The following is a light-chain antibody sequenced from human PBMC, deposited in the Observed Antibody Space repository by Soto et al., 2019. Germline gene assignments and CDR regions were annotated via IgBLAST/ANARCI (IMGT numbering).Light chain of an antibody. CDR3: SSYTSSSTWV. J-gene: IGLJ3*02. Sequence: QSALTQPASVSGSPGQSITISCTGTSSDVGGYNYVSWYQQHPGKAPKLMIYEVNNRPSGVSNRFSGSKSGNTASLTISGLQAEDVADYYCSSYTSSSTWVFGGGTKLTVL. CDR1: SSDVGGYNY. CDR2: EVN. V-gene: IGLV2-14*01.